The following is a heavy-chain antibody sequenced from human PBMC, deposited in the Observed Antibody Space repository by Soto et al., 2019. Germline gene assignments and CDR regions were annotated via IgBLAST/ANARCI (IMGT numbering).Heavy chain of an antibody. D-gene: IGHD2-15*01. CDR1: GGSISSYY. CDR3: ARQKDIVVVVAATNNWFDP. CDR2: IYYSGST. V-gene: IGHV4-59*08. J-gene: IGHJ5*02. Sequence: ETLSLTCTVSGGSISSYYGSWIRQPPGKGLEWIGYIYYSGSTYYNPSLKSRVTISVDTSKNQFSLKLSSVTAADTAVYYCARQKDIVVVVAATNNWFDPWGQGTLVTVSS.